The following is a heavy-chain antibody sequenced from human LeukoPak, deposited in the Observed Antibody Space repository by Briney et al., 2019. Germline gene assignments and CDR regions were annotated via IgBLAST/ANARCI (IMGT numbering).Heavy chain of an antibody. D-gene: IGHD3-3*01. CDR3: ARDGPAWYDFWSGYFFSGDFDY. Sequence: GASVKVSCKASGYTFTSYGISWVRQAPGQGLEWMGWINPNSGGTNYAQKLQGRVTMTTDTSTSTAYMELRSLRSDDTAVYYCARDGPAWYDFWSGYFFSGDFDYWGQGTLVTVSS. CDR2: INPNSGGT. CDR1: GYTFTSYG. J-gene: IGHJ4*02. V-gene: IGHV1-18*01.